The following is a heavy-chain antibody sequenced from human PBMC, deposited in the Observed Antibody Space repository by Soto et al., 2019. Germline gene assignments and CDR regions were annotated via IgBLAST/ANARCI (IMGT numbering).Heavy chain of an antibody. V-gene: IGHV3-7*03. Sequence: PGGSLRLSCAGSGFTFGDSYMSWVRQAPGKGLEWVANINQDGGGTYYVDSVEGRFTISRDNAKDSLYLQMNSLRGEDTAVYYCARYFRGSGRYFFDYWGQGTLVTVSS. J-gene: IGHJ4*02. CDR2: INQDGGGT. CDR1: GFTFGDSY. D-gene: IGHD6-19*01. CDR3: ARYFRGSGRYFFDY.